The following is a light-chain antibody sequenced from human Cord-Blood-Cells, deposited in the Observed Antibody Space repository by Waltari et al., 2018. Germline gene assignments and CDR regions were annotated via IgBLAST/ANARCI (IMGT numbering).Light chain of an antibody. CDR3: SSYAGSNNLV. Sequence: QSALPQPPSASGSPGQSVTISCTGTSSDVGSSNYVPWYQQHPGKAPKLMIYEVSKRPSGVPDRFSGSKSGNTASLTVSGLQAEDEADYYCSSYAGSNNLVFGGGTKLTVL. CDR2: EVS. J-gene: IGLJ3*02. V-gene: IGLV2-8*01. CDR1: SSDVGSSNY.